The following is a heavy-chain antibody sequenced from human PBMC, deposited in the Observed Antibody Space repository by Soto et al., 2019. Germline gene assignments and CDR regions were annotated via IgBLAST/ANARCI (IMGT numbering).Heavy chain of an antibody. J-gene: IGHJ4*02. Sequence: GGSLRLSCAASVFTFSGSAMHWVRQASGKGLEWVGRIRSKANSYATAYAASVKGRFTISRDDSKNTAYLQMNSLRGEDTAIYYCVRSGDNYNVLDYWGQGTPVTVSS. CDR2: IRSKANSYAT. CDR3: VRSGDNYNVLDY. V-gene: IGHV3-73*01. CDR1: VFTFSGSA. D-gene: IGHD3-10*02.